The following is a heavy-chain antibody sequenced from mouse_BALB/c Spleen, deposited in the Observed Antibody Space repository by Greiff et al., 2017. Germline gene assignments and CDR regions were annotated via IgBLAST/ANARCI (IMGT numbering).Heavy chain of an antibody. V-gene: IGHV14-4*02. CDR1: GFNIKDYY. D-gene: IGHD2-1*01. Sequence: EVQLQQSGAELVRSGASVKLSCTASGFNIKDYYMHWVKQRPDQGLEWIGWIDPENGDTEYAPKFQGKATMTADTSSNTAYLQLSSLTSEDTAVYYCNADGNHYYAMDYWGQGTSVTVSS. CDR3: NADGNHYYAMDY. J-gene: IGHJ4*01. CDR2: IDPENGDT.